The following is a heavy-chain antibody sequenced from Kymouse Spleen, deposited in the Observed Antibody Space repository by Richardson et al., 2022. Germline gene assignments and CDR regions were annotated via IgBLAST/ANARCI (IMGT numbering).Heavy chain of an antibody. V-gene: IGHV1-3*01. CDR3: ARGSSSWYGYYGMDV. D-gene: IGHD6-13*01. J-gene: IGHJ6*02. Sequence: QVQLVQSGAEVKKPGASVKVSCKASGYTFTSYAMHWVRQAPGQRLEWMGWINAGNGNTKYSQKFQGRVTITRDTSASTAYMELSSLRSEDTAVYYCARGSSSWYGYYGMDVWGQGTTVTVSS. CDR2: INAGNGNT. CDR1: GYTFTSYA.